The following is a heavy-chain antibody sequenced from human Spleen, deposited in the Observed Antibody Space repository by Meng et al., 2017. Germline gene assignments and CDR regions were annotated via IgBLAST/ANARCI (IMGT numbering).Heavy chain of an antibody. Sequence: GESLKISCAASGFTFSDYYMSWIRQAPGKGLEWVSYISSSGSTIYYADSVEGRFTISRDNAKNSLYLQMNSLRAEDTAVYYCARVVYGYFDSRGYPDYWGQGALVTVSS. V-gene: IGHV3-11*01. J-gene: IGHJ4*02. CDR2: ISSSGSTI. CDR1: GFTFSDYY. CDR3: ARVVYGYFDSRGYPDY. D-gene: IGHD3-22*01.